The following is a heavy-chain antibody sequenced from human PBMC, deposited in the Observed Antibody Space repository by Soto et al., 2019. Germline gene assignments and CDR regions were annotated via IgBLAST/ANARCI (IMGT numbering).Heavy chain of an antibody. V-gene: IGHV2-5*02. CDR1: GFSLTTSGVG. CDR3: VRAMRDSSGYYYAWDY. Sequence: QITLKESGPTLVKPTQTLTLTCSFSGFSLTTSGVGVGWIRQPPGEALEWLTLIYWADDKRYNPSLKSRLTITKDTCKNQVVLTITSMDPVDTATYYCVRAMRDSSGYYYAWDYRGQGTLVTFSS. J-gene: IGHJ4*02. D-gene: IGHD3-22*01. CDR2: IYWADDK.